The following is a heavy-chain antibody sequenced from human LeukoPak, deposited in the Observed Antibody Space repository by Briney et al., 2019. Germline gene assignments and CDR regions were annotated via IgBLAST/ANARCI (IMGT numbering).Heavy chain of an antibody. CDR3: AIAAAGIYYYGMDV. V-gene: IGHV3-48*01. D-gene: IGHD6-13*01. J-gene: IGHJ6*02. Sequence: PGGSLRLSCAASGFTFSSYSMNCVRQAPGKGLEWVSYISSSSSTIYYADSVKGRFTISRDNAKNSLYLQMNSLRAEDTAVYYCAIAAAGIYYYGMDVWGQGTTVTVSS. CDR1: GFTFSSYS. CDR2: ISSSSSTI.